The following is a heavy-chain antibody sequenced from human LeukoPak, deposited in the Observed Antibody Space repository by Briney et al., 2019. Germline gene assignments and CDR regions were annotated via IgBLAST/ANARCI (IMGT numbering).Heavy chain of an antibody. D-gene: IGHD3-9*01. CDR1: GFTFDDYG. V-gene: IGHV3-23*01. Sequence: PGGSLRLSCAASGFTFDDYGMSWVRQAPGKGLEWVSVISGSGGSTYYADSVRGRFTISRDNSKNTLYLQMNSLRAEDTAVYYCAKDRGYDIYYFDYWGQGTLVTVSS. CDR2: ISGSGGST. J-gene: IGHJ4*02. CDR3: AKDRGYDIYYFDY.